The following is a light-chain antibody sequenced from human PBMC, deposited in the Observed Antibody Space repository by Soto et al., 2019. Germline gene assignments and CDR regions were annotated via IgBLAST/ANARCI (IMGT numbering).Light chain of an antibody. CDR2: LGS. J-gene: IGKJ5*01. CDR3: MQALQTPIT. CDR1: QSLLHRNGYNY. V-gene: IGKV2-28*01. Sequence: DIVMTQSPLSLPVTPGEPASISCRSSQSLLHRNGYNYLDWYLQKPGQSPQLLIYLGSNRASGVPDRFSGSGSGTDFTLKISGLEAEDVGVYYCMQALQTPITFGQGTRLEIK.